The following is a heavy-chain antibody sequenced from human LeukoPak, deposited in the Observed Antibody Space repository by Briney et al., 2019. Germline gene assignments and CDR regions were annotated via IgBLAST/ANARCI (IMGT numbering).Heavy chain of an antibody. CDR3: ARAQYSSSWYNWFDP. D-gene: IGHD6-13*01. V-gene: IGHV4-30-4*08. J-gene: IGHJ5*02. CDR1: GFTFSSYA. CDR2: IYYSGST. Sequence: LRLSCAASGFTFSSYAMSWIRQPPGKGLEWIGYIYYSGSTYYNPSLKSRVTISVDTSKNQFSLKLSSVTAADTAVYYCARAQYSSSWYNWFDPWGQGTLVTVSS.